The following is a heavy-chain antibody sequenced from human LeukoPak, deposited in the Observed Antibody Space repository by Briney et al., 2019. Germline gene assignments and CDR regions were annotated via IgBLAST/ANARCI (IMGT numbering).Heavy chain of an antibody. J-gene: IGHJ4*02. V-gene: IGHV3-30*03. CDR1: GFTFSSYG. CDR3: AAPLTGLHH. CDR2: ISYDGSNK. D-gene: IGHD1-14*01. Sequence: GGSLRLSCAASGFTFSSYGMHWVRQAPGKGLEWVAVISYDGSNKYYADSVKGRFTISRDNSKNTLDLHMNSLRAEDTAVYYCAAPLTGLHHWGQGILVTVSS.